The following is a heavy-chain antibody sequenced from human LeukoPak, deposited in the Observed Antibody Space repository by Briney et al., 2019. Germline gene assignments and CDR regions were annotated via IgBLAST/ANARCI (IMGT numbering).Heavy chain of an antibody. CDR1: GFTFSSYW. D-gene: IGHD6-19*01. V-gene: IGHV3-74*01. Sequence: GSLRLSCAASGFTFSSYWMNWVRQAPGKGLVWVSRIASDGSSTTYADSVKGRFSISRDNAKNTLYLQTNSLRAEDTAVYYCFSSGANYYYGMDVWGQGTTVTVSS. J-gene: IGHJ6*02. CDR3: FSSGANYYYGMDV. CDR2: IASDGSST.